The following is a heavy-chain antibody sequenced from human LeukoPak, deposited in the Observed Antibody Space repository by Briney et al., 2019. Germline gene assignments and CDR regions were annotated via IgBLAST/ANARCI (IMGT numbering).Heavy chain of an antibody. D-gene: IGHD1-1*01. J-gene: IGHJ6*03. Sequence: SQILSLTCTVSGGSISSYYWSWIRQPPGKGLEWIGYIYYSGSSNYNPSLKSRVTISVDTSKNQFSLKLSSVTAADTAVYYCARGYFPYVDVWGKGTTVTVSS. CDR1: GGSISSYY. V-gene: IGHV4-59*01. CDR3: ARGYFPYVDV. CDR2: IYYSGSS.